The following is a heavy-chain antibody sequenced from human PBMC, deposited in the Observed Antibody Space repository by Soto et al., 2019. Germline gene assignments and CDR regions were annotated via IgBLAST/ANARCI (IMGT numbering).Heavy chain of an antibody. D-gene: IGHD3-22*01. CDR3: AKDETKRASYYIFSGMDV. V-gene: IGHV3-9*01. CDR2: ISWNSGSI. CDR1: GFTFDDYA. J-gene: IGHJ6*02. Sequence: EVQLVESGGGLVQPGRSLRLSCAASGFTFDDYAMHWVRQAPGKGLEWVSGISWNSGSIGYADSVKGRFTISRDNAKNSLYLQMNSLRAEDTALYYCAKDETKRASYYIFSGMDVWGQGTTVTVSS.